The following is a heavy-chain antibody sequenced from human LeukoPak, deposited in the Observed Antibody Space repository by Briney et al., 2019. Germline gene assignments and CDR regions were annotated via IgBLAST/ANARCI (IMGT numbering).Heavy chain of an antibody. CDR1: GGTFSSYA. D-gene: IGHD3-22*01. Sequence: SVKVSCKASGGTFSSYAISWVRQAPGQGLEWMGRIIPILGIANYAQKFQGRVTITADKSTSTAYMELSSLRSEDTAVYYCARVGEIPDYYDSSGYYYGYFDYWGQGTLVTVSS. V-gene: IGHV1-69*04. J-gene: IGHJ4*02. CDR2: IIPILGIA. CDR3: ARVGEIPDYYDSSGYYYGYFDY.